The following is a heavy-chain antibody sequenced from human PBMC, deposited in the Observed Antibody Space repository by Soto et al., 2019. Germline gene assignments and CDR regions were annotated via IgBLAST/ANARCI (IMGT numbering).Heavy chain of an antibody. V-gene: IGHV1-69*01. D-gene: IGHD5-12*01. CDR2: IIPKLGSA. CDR1: VGGNLRDYR. CDR3: ARGGEGYNFGAVY. Sequence: QVQLVQSGAEVKEPGSSVKVSCKASVGGNLRDYRTTWVRRAPGQGLEWMGGIIPKLGSANYAQNFQGRVTVTADESTNIVYMELRSLRSDDTAVYYCARGGEGYNFGAVYWGQGTPVTVSS. J-gene: IGHJ4*02.